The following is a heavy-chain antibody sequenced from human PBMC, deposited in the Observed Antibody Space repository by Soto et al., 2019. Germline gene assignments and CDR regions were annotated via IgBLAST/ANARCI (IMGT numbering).Heavy chain of an antibody. J-gene: IGHJ4*02. D-gene: IGHD3-22*01. CDR3: ARVNYYDNSGYYSHFLFDY. CDR2: IYYSGST. CDR1: GGSISSYY. Sequence: SETLSLTCTVSGGSISSYYWSWIRQPPGKGLEWIGYIYYSGSTNYNPSLKSRVTISVDTSKNQFSLKLSSVTAVDTAVYYCARVNYYDNSGYYSHFLFDYWGQGTLVTVSS. V-gene: IGHV4-59*01.